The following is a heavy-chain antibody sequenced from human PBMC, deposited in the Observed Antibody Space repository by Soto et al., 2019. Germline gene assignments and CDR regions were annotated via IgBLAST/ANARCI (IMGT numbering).Heavy chain of an antibody. CDR3: ARDLSSWYSSSWLAGVYYYYGMDV. CDR2: ISYDGSNK. J-gene: IGHJ6*02. Sequence: GGSLRLSCAASGFTFSSYAMHWVRQAPGKGLEWVAVISYDGSNKYYADSVKGRFTISRDNSKNTLYLQMNSLRAEDTAVYYCARDLSSWYSSSWLAGVYYYYGMDVWGQGTTVTVSS. CDR1: GFTFSSYA. D-gene: IGHD6-13*01. V-gene: IGHV3-30-3*01.